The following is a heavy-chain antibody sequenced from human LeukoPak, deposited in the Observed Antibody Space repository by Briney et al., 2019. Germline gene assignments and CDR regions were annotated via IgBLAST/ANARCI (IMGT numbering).Heavy chain of an antibody. D-gene: IGHD2/OR15-2a*01. CDR2: INSDGSWT. CDR3: VSFYETY. CDR1: GNYW. J-gene: IGHJ4*02. V-gene: IGHV3-74*01. Sequence: GGSLGLSCAASGNYWMHWVRQVQGKGLVWVSHINSDGSWTSYADSVKGRFTISKDNAKNTVYLQMNSLRAEDTAVYYCVSFYETYWGRGTLVTVSS.